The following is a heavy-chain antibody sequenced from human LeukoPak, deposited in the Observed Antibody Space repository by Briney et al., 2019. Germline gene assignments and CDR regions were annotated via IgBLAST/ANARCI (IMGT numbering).Heavy chain of an antibody. D-gene: IGHD3-22*01. Sequence: GESLKISCKGSGYSFTSYWIGWVRQMPGKGLEWMGIIYPDDSDITYSPSFQGQGTISADKSISTAYLQWNSLKASDTAMYYCARRLMYYYDTSGYDVAFDIWGHGTMVTVSS. V-gene: IGHV5-51*01. CDR1: GYSFTSYW. J-gene: IGHJ3*02. CDR2: IYPDDSDI. CDR3: ARRLMYYYDTSGYDVAFDI.